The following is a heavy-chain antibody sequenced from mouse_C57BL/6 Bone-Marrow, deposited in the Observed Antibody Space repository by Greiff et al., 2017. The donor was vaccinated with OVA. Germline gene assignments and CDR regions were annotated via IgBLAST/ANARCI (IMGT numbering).Heavy chain of an antibody. J-gene: IGHJ4*01. CDR2: ILPGSGST. CDR3: ARAPVYYAMDY. CDR1: GYTFTGYW. Sequence: QVQLQQSGAELMKPGASVKLSCKATGYTFTGYWIEWVKQRPGHGLEWIGEILPGSGSTTSNEKFKGKATFTADTSSNTAYMQLSSLTTEDSSIYYCARAPVYYAMDYWGQGTSVTVSS. V-gene: IGHV1-9*01.